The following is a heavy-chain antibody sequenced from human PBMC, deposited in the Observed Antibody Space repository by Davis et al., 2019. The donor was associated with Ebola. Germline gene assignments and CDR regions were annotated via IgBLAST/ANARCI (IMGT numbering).Heavy chain of an antibody. J-gene: IGHJ4*02. Sequence: ASVKVSCKASGYTFTNYGITWVRQAPGQGLEWMGWINPHNGNTNYAQNVQGRVIMTSDTATTTAYMEVGSLRSDDTAVYYCAKDTFGELLWGPFDYWGQGTLVTVSS. D-gene: IGHD3-10*01. CDR2: INPHNGNT. CDR3: AKDTFGELLWGPFDY. CDR1: GYTFTNYG. V-gene: IGHV1-18*04.